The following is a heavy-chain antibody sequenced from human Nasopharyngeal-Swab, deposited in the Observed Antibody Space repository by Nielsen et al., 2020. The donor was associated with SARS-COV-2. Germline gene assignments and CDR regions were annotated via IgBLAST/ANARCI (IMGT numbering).Heavy chain of an antibody. J-gene: IGHJ5*02. CDR2: INPDNGNT. Sequence: ASVQVSCKASGYTFINYAIHWVRQAPGQSLEYMGWINPDNGNTRYSHNFQGRVTMTRDTSTSTVYMELSSLRSEDTAVYYCARDEGRGLLTGFLKNWFDPWGQGTLVTVSS. CDR3: ARDEGRGLLTGFLKNWFDP. D-gene: IGHD1-26*01. CDR1: GYTFINYA. V-gene: IGHV1-3*01.